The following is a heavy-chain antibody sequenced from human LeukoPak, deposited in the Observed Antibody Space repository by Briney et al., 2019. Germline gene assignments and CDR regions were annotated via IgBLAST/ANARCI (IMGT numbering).Heavy chain of an antibody. CDR2: IYDSGSI. CDR1: DGSISSGSYY. J-gene: IGHJ4*02. D-gene: IGHD5-12*01. Sequence: SETLSLTCSVSDGSISSGSYYLNWIRQPPGKGLEWIGQIYDSGSINYNPSLKSRVTISVDTSKNQLSLKLRSVTAADTAVYYCARSRGWLPPGWGQGTLVTVSS. V-gene: IGHV4-61*01. CDR3: ARSRGWLPPG.